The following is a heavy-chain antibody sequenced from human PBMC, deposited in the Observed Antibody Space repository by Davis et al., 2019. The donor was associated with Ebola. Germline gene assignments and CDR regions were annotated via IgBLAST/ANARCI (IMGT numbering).Heavy chain of an antibody. Sequence: GESLKISCAASGFTFSSYSMNWVRQAPGKGLEWASYISSGSTTIYYTDSVKGRFTISRDNAKNSLYLQMNSLRDEDTAVYFCARRILSESRGGMDVWGRGTTVVVSS. J-gene: IGHJ6*02. CDR1: GFTFSSYS. CDR2: ISSGSTTI. CDR3: ARRILSESRGGMDV. D-gene: IGHD2-15*01. V-gene: IGHV3-48*02.